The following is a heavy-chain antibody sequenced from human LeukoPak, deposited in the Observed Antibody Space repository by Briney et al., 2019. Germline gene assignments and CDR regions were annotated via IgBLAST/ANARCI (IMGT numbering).Heavy chain of an antibody. CDR1: GGSISGYY. J-gene: IGHJ5*02. CDR2: IFYSGTT. Sequence: PSETLSLTCTVSGGSISGYYWNWIRQPPGKGLEWIGYIFYSGTTNYNPSLKSRVTISIDTSKNQFSLNLTSVTAADTAVYYCARATSSSWYGDRFDPWGQGTLVTVSS. V-gene: IGHV4-59*12. D-gene: IGHD6-13*01. CDR3: ARATSSSWYGDRFDP.